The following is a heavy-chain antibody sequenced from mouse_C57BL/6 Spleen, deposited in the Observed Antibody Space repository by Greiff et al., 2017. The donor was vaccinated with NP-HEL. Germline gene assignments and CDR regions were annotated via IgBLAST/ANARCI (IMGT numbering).Heavy chain of an antibody. J-gene: IGHJ4*01. CDR2: IDPSDSYT. D-gene: IGHD2-4*01. Sequence: QVQLKQPGAELVRPGTSVKLSCKASGYTFTSYWMHWVKQRPGQGLEWIGVIDPSDSYTNYNQKFKGKATLTVDTSSSTAYMQLSSLTSEDSAVYYCARGHYDYDRSMDYWGQGTSVTVSS. CDR3: ARGHYDYDRSMDY. CDR1: GYTFTSYW. V-gene: IGHV1-59*01.